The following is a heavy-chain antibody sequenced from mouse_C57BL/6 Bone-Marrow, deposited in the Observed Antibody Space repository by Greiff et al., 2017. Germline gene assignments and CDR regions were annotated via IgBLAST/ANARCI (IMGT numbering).Heavy chain of an antibody. J-gene: IGHJ3*01. D-gene: IGHD1-1*01. CDR3: ARYNYGAWFAY. CDR1: GFTFSDYY. CDR2: ISNGGGST. V-gene: IGHV5-12*01. Sequence: EVKLMESGGGLVQPGGSLKLSCAASGFTFSDYYMYWVRQTPETRLEWVAYISNGGGSTYYPDTVKGRFTITRDNAKNPLYLQMSRLKSEDTAMYYCARYNYGAWFAYWGQGTLVTVSA.